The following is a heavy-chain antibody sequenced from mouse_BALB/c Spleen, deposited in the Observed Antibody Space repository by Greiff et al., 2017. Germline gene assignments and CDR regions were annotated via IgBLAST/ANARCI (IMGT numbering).Heavy chain of an antibody. V-gene: IGHV1-7*01. CDR3: ARGPEAY. CDR1: GYTFTSYW. J-gene: IGHJ3*01. Sequence: QVQLQQSGAELAKPGASVKMSCKASGYTFTSYWMHWVKQRPGQGLEWIGYINPSTGYTEYNQKFKDKATLTADKSSSTDYMQLSSLTSEDSAVYYCARGPEAYWGQGTLVTVSA. CDR2: INPSTGYT.